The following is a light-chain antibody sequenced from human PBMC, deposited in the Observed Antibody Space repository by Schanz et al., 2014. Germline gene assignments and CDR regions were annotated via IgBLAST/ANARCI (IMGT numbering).Light chain of an antibody. CDR3: QSYDSSLSEWV. CDR1: SSNIGAGYD. Sequence: QSVLTQPPSVSGAPGQRVTISCSGSSSNIGAGYDVHWYQQLPGTAPKLLIFANHNRASGVPDRFSGSKSGASASLAITGLQAEDETDYYCQSYDSSLSEWVFGGGTKLTVL. J-gene: IGLJ3*02. CDR2: ANH. V-gene: IGLV1-40*01.